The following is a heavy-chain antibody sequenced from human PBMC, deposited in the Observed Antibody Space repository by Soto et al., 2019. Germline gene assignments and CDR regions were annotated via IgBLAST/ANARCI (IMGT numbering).Heavy chain of an antibody. Sequence: SETLSLTCTVSGGSISSGCFHWNWIRQHPGKGLEWIGYIYYIGSTHYNPSLTSRVIISIDTSKNQFSLRLTSVTAADTAIYYCARLFSYDGPRFDYLGQGTLVTVSS. CDR3: ARLFSYDGPRFDY. D-gene: IGHD5-18*01. V-gene: IGHV4-31*03. J-gene: IGHJ4*02. CDR2: IYYIGST. CDR1: GGSISSGCFH.